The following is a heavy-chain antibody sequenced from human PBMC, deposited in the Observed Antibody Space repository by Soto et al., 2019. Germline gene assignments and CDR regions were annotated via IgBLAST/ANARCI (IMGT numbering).Heavy chain of an antibody. CDR2: MFYTGST. CDR3: ARLEYHVFPDYFDF. J-gene: IGHJ4*02. D-gene: IGHD2-2*01. V-gene: IGHV4-30-4*01. CDR1: GVSIISSNYY. Sequence: QVQLQESGPGLVKPSQTLSLTCTVSGVSIISSNYYWSWIRQPPGKGLECIGYMFYTGSTFYNPSLQSRVTMSVDTSKNQFSLRLSSVTAADTAVYYCARLEYHVFPDYFDFWGQGTLVTVSS.